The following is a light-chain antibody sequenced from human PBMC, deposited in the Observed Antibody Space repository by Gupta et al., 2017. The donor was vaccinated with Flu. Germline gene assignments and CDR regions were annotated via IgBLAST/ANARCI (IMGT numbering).Light chain of an antibody. Sequence: LTCTGNSANVGNQGAAWLQQHQGHPPKLLSYRNNDRPSGISERFSASRSGNTASLTITGLQAEDEGDYYCSAWDSSLRARLFGGGTSLTVL. CDR2: RNN. CDR3: SAWDSSLRARL. CDR1: SANVGNQG. J-gene: IGLJ3*02. V-gene: IGLV10-54*04.